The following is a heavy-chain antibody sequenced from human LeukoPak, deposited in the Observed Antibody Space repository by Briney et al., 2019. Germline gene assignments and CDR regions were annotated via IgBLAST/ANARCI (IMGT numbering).Heavy chain of an antibody. CDR2: ISYDGSNK. J-gene: IGHJ3*02. CDR1: GFSFSIYA. V-gene: IGHV3-30-3*01. Sequence: GGSLRLSCAASGFSFSIYAMSWVRQAPGKGLEWVAVISYDGSNKYYADSVKGRFTISRDNSKNTLYLQMNSLRAEDTAVYYCARPLRGWLHDAFDIWGQGTMVTVSS. D-gene: IGHD5-24*01. CDR3: ARPLRGWLHDAFDI.